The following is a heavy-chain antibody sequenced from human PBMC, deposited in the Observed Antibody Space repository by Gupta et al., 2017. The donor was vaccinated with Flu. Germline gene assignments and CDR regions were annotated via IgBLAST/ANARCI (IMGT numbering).Heavy chain of an antibody. CDR2: INAGNGNT. CDR3: ARDGIAAAGLPDY. Sequence: QVQLVQSGAEVKKPGASVKVSCKASGYTFTSYAMHWVRQAPGQRLEWMGWINAGNGNTKDSQKFQGRVTITRETAARTAYMELRSLRSEDTAVYYCARDGIAAAGLPDYGGQGTMVTVSS. D-gene: IGHD6-13*01. J-gene: IGHJ4*02. V-gene: IGHV1-3*01. CDR1: GYTFTSYA.